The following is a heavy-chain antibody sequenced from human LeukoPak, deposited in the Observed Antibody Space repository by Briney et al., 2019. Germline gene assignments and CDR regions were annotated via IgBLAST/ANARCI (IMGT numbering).Heavy chain of an antibody. J-gene: IGHJ6*02. Sequence: GGSLRLSCAASGFTFSSYAMSWVRQAPGKGLGWVSAISGSGGSTYYADSVKGRFTISRDNSKNTLYLQMNSLRAEDTAVYCCAKDGNSSGWYGYYYYYYGMDVWGQGTTVTVSS. CDR3: AKDGNSSGWYGYYYYYYGMDV. D-gene: IGHD6-19*01. CDR1: GFTFSSYA. V-gene: IGHV3-23*01. CDR2: ISGSGGST.